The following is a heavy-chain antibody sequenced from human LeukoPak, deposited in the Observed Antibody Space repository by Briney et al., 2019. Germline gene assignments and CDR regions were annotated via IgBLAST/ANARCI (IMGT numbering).Heavy chain of an antibody. V-gene: IGHV4-59*01. D-gene: IGHD3-9*01. CDR3: ASSYYDILTGYYNPVNWFDP. Sequence: PSETLSLTCTVSGGSISSYYWSWIRQPPGKGLEWIGYIYYSGSTNYNPSLKSRVTISLDKSKNQFSPKLSSVTAADTAVYYCASSYYDILTGYYNPVNWFDPWGQGTLVTVSS. CDR2: IYYSGST. CDR1: GGSISSYY. J-gene: IGHJ5*02.